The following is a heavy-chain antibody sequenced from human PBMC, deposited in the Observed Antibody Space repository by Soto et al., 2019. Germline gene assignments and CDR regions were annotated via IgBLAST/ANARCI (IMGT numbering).Heavy chain of an antibody. CDR1: GYTFTSYG. CDR3: ARSLPRGVVINRYYYYGMDV. CDR2: ISAYNGNT. J-gene: IGHJ6*02. D-gene: IGHD3-3*01. Sequence: QVQLVQSGAEVKKPGASVKVSCKASGYTFTSYGISWVRQAPGQGLEWMGWISAYNGNTNYAQKLQGRVTMTTDTATSTAYMGLRSLRSDDTAVDYCARSLPRGVVINRYYYYGMDVWGQGTTVTVSS. V-gene: IGHV1-18*01.